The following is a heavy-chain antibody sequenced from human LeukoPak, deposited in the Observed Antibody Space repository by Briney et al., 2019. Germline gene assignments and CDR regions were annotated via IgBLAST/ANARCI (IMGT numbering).Heavy chain of an antibody. CDR1: GFTFSSYS. Sequence: GGSLRLSCAASGFTFSSYSMNWVRQAPGKGLEWVSRINSDGSSTSYADSVKGRFTISRDNAKNTLYLQMNSLRAEDTAVYYCARVSKYQLSFDYWGQGTLVTVSS. D-gene: IGHD2-2*01. J-gene: IGHJ4*02. CDR3: ARVSKYQLSFDY. CDR2: INSDGSST. V-gene: IGHV3-74*01.